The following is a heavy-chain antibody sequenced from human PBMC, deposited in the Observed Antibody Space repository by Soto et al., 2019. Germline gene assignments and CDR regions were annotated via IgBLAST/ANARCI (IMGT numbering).Heavy chain of an antibody. CDR1: GYIFTTYG. D-gene: IGHD3-22*01. CDR3: AREVEIGGRPTGDWFDL. V-gene: IGHV1-18*01. J-gene: IGHJ5*02. Sequence: QVQLVQSGGEVKQPGASVKVSCKASGYIFTTYGVSWVRQAPGQGLEWMGWISGNNGNTRYAQKVQGRVTMTTDTTTTTAYMELWSLRSDDTAVYYCAREVEIGGRPTGDWFDLWCQVTLVTVSS. CDR2: ISGNNGNT.